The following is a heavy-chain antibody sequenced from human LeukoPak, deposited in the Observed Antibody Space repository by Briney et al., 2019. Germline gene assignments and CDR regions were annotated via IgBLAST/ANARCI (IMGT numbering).Heavy chain of an antibody. Sequence: SSETLSLTCAVYGGSFSGYYWSWIRQPPGKGLEWLGEINHSGSTNYNPSLKSRVTISVDTSKNQFSLKLSSVTAADTAVYYCARGFPGWPKRWFDPWGQGTLVTVSS. J-gene: IGHJ5*02. CDR2: INHSGST. CDR1: GGSFSGYY. D-gene: IGHD6-19*01. CDR3: ARGFPGWPKRWFDP. V-gene: IGHV4-34*01.